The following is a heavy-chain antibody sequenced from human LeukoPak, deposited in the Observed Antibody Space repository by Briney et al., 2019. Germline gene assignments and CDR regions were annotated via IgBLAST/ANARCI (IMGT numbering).Heavy chain of an antibody. D-gene: IGHD2-2*01. CDR3: ASYCSTTSCYGVDY. Sequence: GGSLRLSCAASGFTFSSYSMNWVRQAPGKGLEWVAYISSSSSAIYYADSVKGRFTISRDNAKNSLYLQMNSLRAEDTAVYYCASYCSTTSCYGVDYWGQGTLVTVSS. CDR1: GFTFSSYS. V-gene: IGHV3-48*01. CDR2: ISSSSSAI. J-gene: IGHJ4*02.